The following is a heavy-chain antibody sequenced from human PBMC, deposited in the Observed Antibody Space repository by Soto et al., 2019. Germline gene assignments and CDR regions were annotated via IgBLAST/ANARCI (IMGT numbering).Heavy chain of an antibody. CDR3: ARDPNDSSAYYHHYYYGMDV. Sequence: QIQLMQSGAEVKKPGASVKVSCKASGYTFTSYGIHWVRQAPGQRLEWTGWINAGNGNTKYSEKFQGRVTITRETSASTAYLEQSSLRSEDTAVYYCARDPNDSSAYYHHYYYGMDVWGQGTTVSVSS. CDR2: INAGNGNT. J-gene: IGHJ6*02. CDR1: GYTFTSYG. D-gene: IGHD3-22*01. V-gene: IGHV1-3*01.